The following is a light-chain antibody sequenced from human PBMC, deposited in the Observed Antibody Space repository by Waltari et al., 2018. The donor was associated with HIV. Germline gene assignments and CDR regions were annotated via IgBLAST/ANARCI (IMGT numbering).Light chain of an antibody. V-gene: IGLV1-44*01. Sequence: QSVLTQPPSASGTPGQRVTISCSGSSSNIGSSPVNWYQQLPGTAPKLLMYINYRVPAGVPARFSCSKSGTSGSLAISVLQSEDEADYFCASWDDSLKGVVFGGGTKLTVL. CDR3: ASWDDSLKGVV. J-gene: IGLJ2*01. CDR1: SSNIGSSP. CDR2: INY.